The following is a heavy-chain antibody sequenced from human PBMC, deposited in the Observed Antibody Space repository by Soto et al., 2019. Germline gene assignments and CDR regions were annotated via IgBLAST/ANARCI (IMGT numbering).Heavy chain of an antibody. D-gene: IGHD6-13*01. Sequence: ASVEVSCQASGATFTSYSMHFVRQAPGQGLEWMGVINPSDGSTSYAQKFQGRVTMTRDTSTSTVYMDLSSLRSEDTAVYYCARGAAAGTYWGPGSGWGQGTLV. J-gene: IGHJ4*02. V-gene: IGHV1-46*01. CDR2: INPSDGST. CDR3: ARGAAAGTYWGPGSG. CDR1: GATFTSYS.